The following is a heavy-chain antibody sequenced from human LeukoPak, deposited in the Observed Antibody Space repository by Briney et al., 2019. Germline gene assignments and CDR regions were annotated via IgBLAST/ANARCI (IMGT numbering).Heavy chain of an antibody. Sequence: QAGGSLRLSCAASGFTFSTYWMHWVRQAPGKGLVWVSRINTDGSRTDSVEGRFTISRDNSKNTLYLQMNSLRAEDTAVYYCAREGLGELTLDCWGQGTLVTVSS. CDR3: AREGLGELTLDC. J-gene: IGHJ4*02. V-gene: IGHV3-74*01. D-gene: IGHD3-16*01. CDR1: GFTFSTYW. CDR2: INTDGSR.